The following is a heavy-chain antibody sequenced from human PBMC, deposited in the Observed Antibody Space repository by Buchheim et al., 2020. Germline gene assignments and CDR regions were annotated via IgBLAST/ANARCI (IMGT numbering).Heavy chain of an antibody. Sequence: EVRLVQSGAEVKKPGESLRISCQGSGYTFTNYWITWVRQMPGKGLEWIGRIDASDSYANYGPSFEGHVTISLDKSISTAYLQWSSLKASDSAMYYCASHARDDYVWGSYRCDYWGQGT. CDR2: IDASDSYA. V-gene: IGHV5-10-1*03. CDR1: GYTFTNYW. CDR3: ASHARDDYVWGSYRCDY. D-gene: IGHD3-16*02. J-gene: IGHJ4*02.